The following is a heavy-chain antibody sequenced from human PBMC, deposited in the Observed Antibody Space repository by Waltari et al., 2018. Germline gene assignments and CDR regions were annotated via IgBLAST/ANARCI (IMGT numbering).Heavy chain of an antibody. CDR2: ISSSSSYI. CDR3: ARDYSSSSY. CDR1: GFTFSSYS. D-gene: IGHD6-6*01. Sequence: EVQLVESGGGLVKPGGSLSLSCAASGFTFSSYSMNWVRQAPGKGLEWVSYISSSSSYIYYADSVKGRFTISRDNAKNSLYLQMNSLRAEDTAVYYCARDYSSSSYWGQGTLVTVSS. V-gene: IGHV3-21*01. J-gene: IGHJ4*02.